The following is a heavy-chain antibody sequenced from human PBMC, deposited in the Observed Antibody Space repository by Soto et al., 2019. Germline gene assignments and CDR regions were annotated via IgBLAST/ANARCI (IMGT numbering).Heavy chain of an antibody. CDR2: INHSGST. J-gene: IGHJ5*02. CDR1: GGSFSGYY. Sequence: QVQLQQWGAGLLKPSETLSLTCAVYGGSFSGYYWSWIRQPPGKGLEWIGEINHSGSTNYNPSLKSRGTISVDTSKNQFSLKLSSVTAADTAVYYGARGLRVTMIVLPRGWFDPWGQGTLVTVSS. V-gene: IGHV4-34*01. D-gene: IGHD3-22*01. CDR3: ARGLRVTMIVLPRGWFDP.